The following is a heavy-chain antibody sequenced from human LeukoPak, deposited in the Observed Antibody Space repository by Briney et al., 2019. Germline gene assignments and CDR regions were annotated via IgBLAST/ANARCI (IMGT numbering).Heavy chain of an antibody. CDR1: GVTFSNYG. CDR3: AKDAGYSSSWYMGNYYYYYMDV. CDR2: LSSNGGST. D-gene: IGHD6-13*01. V-gene: IGHV3-23*01. Sequence: GGSLRLSCAASGVTFSNYGMNWVRQAPGKGLEWVSALSSNGGSTYYADSVKGRFTISRDNSKNTLSLQMNSLRAEDTAVYYCAKDAGYSSSWYMGNYYYYYMDVWGKGTTVTVSS. J-gene: IGHJ6*03.